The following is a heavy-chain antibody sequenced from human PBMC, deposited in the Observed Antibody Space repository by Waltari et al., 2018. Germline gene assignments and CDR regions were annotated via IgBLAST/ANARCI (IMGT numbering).Heavy chain of an antibody. CDR3: ARESGSGSLSAFDI. V-gene: IGHV4-39*07. CDR2: IDYSGST. Sequence: QLQLQESGPGLVKPSETLSLTCTVSGGSISSSSYYWGWIRQPPGKGLEWIGSIDYSGSTYYNPSLKSRVTISVDTSKNQFSLKLSSVTAADTAVYYCARESGSGSLSAFDIWGQGTMVTVSS. J-gene: IGHJ3*02. D-gene: IGHD3-10*01. CDR1: GGSISSSSYY.